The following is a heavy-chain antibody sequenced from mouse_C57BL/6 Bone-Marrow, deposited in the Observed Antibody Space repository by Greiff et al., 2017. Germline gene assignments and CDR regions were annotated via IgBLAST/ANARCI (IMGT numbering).Heavy chain of an antibody. CDR1: GFTFSSYA. CDR2: ISDGGSYT. V-gene: IGHV5-4*01. CDR3: ARVMGPWFAY. D-gene: IGHD2-3*01. J-gene: IGHJ3*01. Sequence: EVQRVESGGGLVKPGGSLKLSCAASGFTFSSYALSWVRHTPVQRLKWVATISDGGSYTYYPDPVKGRFTISRDNAKNNLYLQMSHLKAEDTAMYYCARVMGPWFAYWGQGTLVTVSA.